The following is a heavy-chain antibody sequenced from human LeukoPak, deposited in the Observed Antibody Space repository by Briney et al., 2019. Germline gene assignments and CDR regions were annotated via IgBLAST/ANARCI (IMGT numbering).Heavy chain of an antibody. CDR3: ASPRDCSTTSCYNDDAFDI. J-gene: IGHJ3*02. D-gene: IGHD2-2*02. Sequence: AASVKVSCKASGGTFRSYTIVWVRQAPGQGLEWMGRIIPMLDIANYAQKFQGRVTIIADKSTSTAYMELSSLGPEDTAVYYCASPRDCSTTSCYNDDAFDIWGQGTMVTVSS. V-gene: IGHV1-69*02. CDR1: GGTFRSYT. CDR2: IIPMLDIA.